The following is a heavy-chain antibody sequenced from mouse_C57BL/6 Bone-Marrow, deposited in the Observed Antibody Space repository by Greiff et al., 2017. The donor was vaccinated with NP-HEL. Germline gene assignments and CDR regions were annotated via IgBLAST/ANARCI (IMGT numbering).Heavy chain of an antibody. CDR2: ISSGGSYP. Sequence: EVQGVESGGDLVKPGGSLKLSCAASGFTFSSYGMSWVRQTPDKRLEWVATISSGGSYPYYPDSVKGRFTISRDNAKNTRYLQMSSLKSEDTAMYYCARPTTVRYAMDYWGQGTSVTVSS. J-gene: IGHJ4*01. V-gene: IGHV5-6*01. CDR3: ARPTTVRYAMDY. CDR1: GFTFSSYG. D-gene: IGHD1-1*01.